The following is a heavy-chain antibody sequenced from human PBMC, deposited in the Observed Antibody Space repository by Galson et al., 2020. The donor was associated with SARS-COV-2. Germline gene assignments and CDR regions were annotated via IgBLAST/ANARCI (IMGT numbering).Heavy chain of an antibody. CDR3: ARGGYDYFYY. CDR2: MFYSGSR. CDR1: GGSIRSGDFS. D-gene: IGHD3-3*01. J-gene: IGHJ4*02. Sequence: SETLSLTCTVSGGSIRSGDFSWSWIRQTPGKGLEWLGYMFYSGSRYYNPSLKSRVTISLDTSENQFSLKLSSVTAADTAVYYCARGGYDYFYYWGQGTLVTVSS. V-gene: IGHV4-30-4*01.